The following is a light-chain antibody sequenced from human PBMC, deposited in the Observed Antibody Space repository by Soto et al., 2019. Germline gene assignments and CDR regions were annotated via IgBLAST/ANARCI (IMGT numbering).Light chain of an antibody. CDR2: DVT. V-gene: IGLV2-18*02. J-gene: IGLJ2*01. Sequence: QSALTQPPSVSGSPGQSLTISCTGTSSDIGSYNRVSWYQQPPGTAPKLIIYDVTNRPSGVPDRFSGSQSGNTASLTISGLQAEDEADYYCSSYTSRNTFEFGGGTKVTVL. CDR3: SSYTSRNTFE. CDR1: SSDIGSYNR.